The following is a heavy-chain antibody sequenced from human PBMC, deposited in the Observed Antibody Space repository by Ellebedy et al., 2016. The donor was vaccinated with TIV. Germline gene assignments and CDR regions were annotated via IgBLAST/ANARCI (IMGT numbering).Heavy chain of an antibody. CDR2: IYYSGST. V-gene: IGHV4-39*07. CDR1: GGSISSSSYY. CDR3: ARVIDYYYGMDV. Sequence: MPSETLSLTCTVSGGSISSSSYYWGWIRQPPGKGLEWIGSIYYSGSTYYNPSLKSRVTISVDTSKNQFSLKLSSVTAADTAVYYCARVIDYYYGMDVWGQGTTVTVSS. J-gene: IGHJ6*02.